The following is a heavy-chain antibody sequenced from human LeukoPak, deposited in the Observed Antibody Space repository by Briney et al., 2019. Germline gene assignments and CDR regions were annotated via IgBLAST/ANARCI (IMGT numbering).Heavy chain of an antibody. J-gene: IGHJ4*02. CDR3: ADGFGDDFRSGYQ. V-gene: IGHV3-30*02. CDR1: GFTFSSYG. CDR2: IRYDGSNI. D-gene: IGHD3-3*01. Sequence: PGGSLRLSCAASGFTFSSYGMHWVRQAPGQGLEWVAFIRYDGSNIYYADSVKGRFTISRDNSKNTLYLQMNSLRAEDTAVYYCADGFGDDFRSGYQWGQGTLVTVSS.